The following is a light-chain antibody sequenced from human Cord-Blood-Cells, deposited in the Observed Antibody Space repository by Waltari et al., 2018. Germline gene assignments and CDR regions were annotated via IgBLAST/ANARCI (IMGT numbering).Light chain of an antibody. V-gene: IGLV1-40*01. Sequence: QSVLTQPPSVSGAPGQRVTIPCTGSSSTIGAGYDVNGYQQLPGTAPKLLLYGNSNRPSGVPDRFSGSKSGTSASLAITGLQAEDEADYYCQSYDSSLSGVVFGGGTKLTVL. CDR2: GNS. CDR3: QSYDSSLSGVV. J-gene: IGLJ2*01. CDR1: SSTIGAGYD.